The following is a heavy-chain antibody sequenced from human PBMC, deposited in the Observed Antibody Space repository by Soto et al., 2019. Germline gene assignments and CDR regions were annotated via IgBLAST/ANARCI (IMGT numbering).Heavy chain of an antibody. CDR1: GFTFNSYG. J-gene: IGHJ6*02. CDR3: AKAHCSRTSCYPHYYYYYGMDV. D-gene: IGHD2-2*01. Sequence: PGGSLRLSCAASGFTFNSYGMHWVRQAPGKGLEWVAVISYDGSNKYYADSVKGRFTISRDNSKNTLYLEMNSLRAEDTAVYYCAKAHCSRTSCYPHYYYYYGMDVWGQGTTVTVSS. V-gene: IGHV3-30*18. CDR2: ISYDGSNK.